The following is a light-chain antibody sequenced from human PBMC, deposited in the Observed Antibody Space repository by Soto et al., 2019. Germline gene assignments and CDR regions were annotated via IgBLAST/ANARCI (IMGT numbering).Light chain of an antibody. J-gene: IGKJ2*01. CDR3: QHRSNWPPA. CDR1: QSVSSY. Sequence: DIVLTQSPATLSLSPGERATLSCRASQSVSSYLAWYQQKPGQAPRLLISDASNRATGVPARFSGSGSGTDFTLTISSLEPEDFAVYYCQHRSNWPPAFGQGTRLEIK. CDR2: DAS. V-gene: IGKV3-11*01.